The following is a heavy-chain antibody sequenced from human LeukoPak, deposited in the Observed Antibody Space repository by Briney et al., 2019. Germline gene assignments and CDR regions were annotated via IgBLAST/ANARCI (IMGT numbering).Heavy chain of an antibody. CDR2: IRSKAYGGTT. D-gene: IGHD6-13*01. CDR1: GFTFGDYA. J-gene: IGHJ4*02. Sequence: PGGSLRLSCTASGFTFGDYAMSWFRQAPGKGLEWVGFIRSKAYGGTTEHAASVKGRFTISRDDSKSIAYLQMNSLKTEDTAVYYCTRRGGAAAAKNDYWGQGTLVTVSS. V-gene: IGHV3-49*03. CDR3: TRRGGAAAAKNDY.